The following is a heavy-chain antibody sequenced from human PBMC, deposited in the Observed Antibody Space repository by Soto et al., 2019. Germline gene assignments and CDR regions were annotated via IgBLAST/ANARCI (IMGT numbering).Heavy chain of an antibody. J-gene: IGHJ6*02. CDR2: IYYSGST. V-gene: IGHV4-31*03. D-gene: IGHD3-9*01. CDR3: AVHILTGSNYYYYGMDV. Sequence: QVQLQEAGPGLVKPSQTLSLTCTVSGGSISSGGYYLIWIRQHPGKGLEWIGYIYYSGSTYYNPSLKSRVTISVDTSKNQFSLKMSSVTAADTAVDYWAVHILTGSNYYYYGMDVCGQGTTVTVSS. CDR1: GGSISSGGYY.